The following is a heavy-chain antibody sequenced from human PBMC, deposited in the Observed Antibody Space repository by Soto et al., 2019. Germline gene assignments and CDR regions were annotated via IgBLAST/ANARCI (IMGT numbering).Heavy chain of an antibody. V-gene: IGHV4-59*12. CDR2: IYYSGST. J-gene: IGHJ4*02. D-gene: IGHD2-8*02. CDR3: ARDKITGLFDY. CDR1: GGSISSYY. Sequence: SETLSLTCTVSGGSISSYYGSWIRQPPGKGLEWIGYIYYSGSTNYNPSLKSRVTISVDTSKNQFSLKLTSVTAADTAVYYCARDKITGLFDYWGQGTLVTVSS.